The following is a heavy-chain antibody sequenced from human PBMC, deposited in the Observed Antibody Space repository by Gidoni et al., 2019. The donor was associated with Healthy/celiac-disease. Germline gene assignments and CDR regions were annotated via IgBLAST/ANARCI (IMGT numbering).Heavy chain of an antibody. CDR1: GFTFSDYY. Sequence: QVQLVESGGGLVKPGGALRLSCAASGFTFSDYYMCWIRQAPGKGLGGVSYSSSSGSTTYYSASVKGRFTISRDNAKNSLYLQMNSLRAEDTAVYYCARVVGATPHYYYYYMDVWGKGTTVTVSS. CDR2: SSSSGSTT. D-gene: IGHD1-26*01. J-gene: IGHJ6*03. V-gene: IGHV3-11*01. CDR3: ARVVGATPHYYYYYMDV.